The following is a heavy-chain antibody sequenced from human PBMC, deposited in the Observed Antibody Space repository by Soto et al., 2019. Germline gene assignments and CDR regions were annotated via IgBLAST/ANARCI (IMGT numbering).Heavy chain of an antibody. J-gene: IGHJ5*02. Sequence: PSETLSLTCTVSGGSMSRYYWTWIRQPPGKGLEWIGNIHYTGSTNYNPSLKSRVTKLLGTSTSQFSLKVSSVTAADTAVYYRARDLTISSTDGPLDPWGHGTLVTVSS. V-gene: IGHV4-59*01. D-gene: IGHD1-1*01. CDR1: GGSMSRYY. CDR2: IHYTGST. CDR3: ARDLTISSTDGPLDP.